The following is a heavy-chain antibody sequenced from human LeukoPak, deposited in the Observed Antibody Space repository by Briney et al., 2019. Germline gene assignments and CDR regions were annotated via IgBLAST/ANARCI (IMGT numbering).Heavy chain of an antibody. V-gene: IGHV1-69*13. CDR2: IIPIFGTA. Sequence: ASVKVSCKASGGTFSSYAISWVRQAPGQGLEWMGGIIPIFGTANYAQKFQGRVTITADESTSTASMELSSLRSEHTPVYYCARSSYSSGMDYWGQGTLVTVSS. J-gene: IGHJ4*02. CDR1: GGTFSSYA. D-gene: IGHD6-19*01. CDR3: ARSSYSSGMDY.